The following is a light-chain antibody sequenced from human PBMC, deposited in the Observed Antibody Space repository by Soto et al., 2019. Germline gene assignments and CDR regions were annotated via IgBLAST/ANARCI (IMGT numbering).Light chain of an antibody. V-gene: IGLV1-40*01. Sequence: QSVLTQPPSVSGAPGQRVTISCAGSSSNTGAGYDVHWYQQLPGTVPKLLIYANTNRPSGVPDRFSGSKSGTSAPLAITGLQAEDEADYYCQSYDSSLTVWVFGGGTKQTVL. CDR2: ANT. CDR1: SSNTGAGYD. CDR3: QSYDSSLTVWV. J-gene: IGLJ3*02.